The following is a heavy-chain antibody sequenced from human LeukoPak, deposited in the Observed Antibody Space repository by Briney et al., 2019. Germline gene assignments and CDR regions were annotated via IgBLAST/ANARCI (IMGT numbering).Heavy chain of an antibody. CDR1: GFTFDDYA. V-gene: IGHV3-9*01. J-gene: IGHJ4*02. CDR2: ISWNSGSI. D-gene: IGHD3-22*01. CDR3: AKDIYYYDSSGSLDY. Sequence: PGGSLRLSCAAPGFTFDDYAMHWVRQAPGKGLEWVSGISWNSGSIGYADSVKGRFTISRDNAKNSLYLQMNSLRAEDTALYYCAKDIYYYDSSGSLDYWGQGTLVTVSS.